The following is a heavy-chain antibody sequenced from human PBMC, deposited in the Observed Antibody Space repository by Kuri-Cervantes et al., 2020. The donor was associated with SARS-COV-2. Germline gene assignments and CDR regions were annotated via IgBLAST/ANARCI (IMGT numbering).Heavy chain of an antibody. V-gene: IGHV3-23*01. CDR3: AKDPTATTEYYYAMDV. CDR1: GFSFSSYA. D-gene: IGHD1-7*01. Sequence: GESLKISCAASGFSFSSYAMSWVRQAPGKGLEWVSVISGSGTGAYYADSVKGRFTISRDNSKNTLYRQMNSLRAEDTAVYFCAKDPTATTEYYYAMDVWGQGTTVTVSS. CDR2: ISGSGTGA. J-gene: IGHJ6*02.